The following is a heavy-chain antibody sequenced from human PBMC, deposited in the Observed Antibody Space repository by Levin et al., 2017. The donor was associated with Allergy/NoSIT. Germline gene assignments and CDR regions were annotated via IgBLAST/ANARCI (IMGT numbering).Heavy chain of an antibody. CDR1: GFSLSNAW. CDR2: ISTKTDGATT. J-gene: IGHJ4*02. D-gene: IGHD6-19*01. Sequence: GESLKISCAASGFSLSNAWMNWVRQAPGKGLEWIGRISTKTDGATTDSAAALKGRFTISRDDSTETLYLEMTRLKVEDTRVYYCTTQFQWWGLGALVTVSS. CDR3: TTQFQW. V-gene: IGHV3-15*01.